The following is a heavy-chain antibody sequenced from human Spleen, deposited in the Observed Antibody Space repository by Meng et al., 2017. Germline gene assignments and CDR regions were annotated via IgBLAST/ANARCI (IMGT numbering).Heavy chain of an antibody. CDR2: IKQAGGEK. CDR1: GFTFSSYW. CDR3: ARGIYYDTSGYYYY. J-gene: IGHJ4*02. Sequence: GGSLRLSCAASGFTFSSYWMSWVRQAPGKGLEWVANIKQAGGEKYYVDSVKGRFTISRDNAKKSLYLQMNSLRAEDTAVYYCARGIYYDTSGYYYYWGQGTLVTVSS. D-gene: IGHD3-22*01. V-gene: IGHV3-7*04.